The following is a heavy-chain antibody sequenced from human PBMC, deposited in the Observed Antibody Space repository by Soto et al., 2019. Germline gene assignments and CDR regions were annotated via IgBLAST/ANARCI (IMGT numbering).Heavy chain of an antibody. CDR1: GGSFSGYY. J-gene: IGHJ6*02. CDR2: INHSGST. D-gene: IGHD2-8*01. CDR3: ARGYCTNGVCYDYYGMDV. V-gene: IGHV4-34*01. Sequence: SETLSLTCAVYGGSFSGYYWSWIRQPPGKGLEWIGEINHSGSTNYNPSLKSRVTISVDTSKNQFSLKLSSVTAADTAVYYCARGYCTNGVCYDYYGMDVWGQGTTVTVS.